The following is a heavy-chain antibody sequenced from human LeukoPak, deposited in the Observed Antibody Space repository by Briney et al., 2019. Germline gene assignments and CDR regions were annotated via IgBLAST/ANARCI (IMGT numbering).Heavy chain of an antibody. D-gene: IGHD1-7*01. J-gene: IGHJ4*02. CDR1: GFTFSSNW. CDR3: ARATGTKVPPGY. CDR2: IKQDGSEK. Sequence: GGSLRLSCAASGFTFSSNWMSWVRQAPGKGLEWVANIKQDGSEKYYVDSVKGRFTISRDNAKNSLYLQMNSLRAEDTAVYYCARATGTKVPPGYWGQGTLVTVSS. V-gene: IGHV3-7*01.